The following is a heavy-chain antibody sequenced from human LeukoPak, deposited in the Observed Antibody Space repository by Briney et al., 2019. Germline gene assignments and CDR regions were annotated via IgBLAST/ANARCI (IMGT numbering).Heavy chain of an antibody. CDR2: IWYDGSNK. CDR3: ARDLAAAPDY. D-gene: IGHD6-6*01. V-gene: IGHV3-33*08. J-gene: IGHJ4*02. Sequence: PGGSLRLSCAASGFTFSNYGMHWVRQAPGKGLEWVAVIWYDGSNKYYADSVKGRFTISRDNSKNTLYLQMNSLRAKDTAVYYCARDLAAAPDYWGQGTLVTVSS. CDR1: GFTFSNYG.